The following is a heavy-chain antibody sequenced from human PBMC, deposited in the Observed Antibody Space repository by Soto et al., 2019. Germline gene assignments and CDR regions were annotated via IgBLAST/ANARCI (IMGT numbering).Heavy chain of an antibody. V-gene: IGHV1-18*01. Sequence: QIQLVQSGAEVKKPGASVKVSCKASGYNFFDYGVSWVRQAPGQGLEWRGWVSPKSGNTDYARKVQSRVTTTTNTSTRTAYMELRGLRADDTAVYYCARGRTVSSIGPLLVWGQGTLFSVSS. D-gene: IGHD1-1*01. CDR2: VSPKSGNT. CDR1: GYNFFDYG. CDR3: ARGRTVSSIGPLLV. J-gene: IGHJ1*01.